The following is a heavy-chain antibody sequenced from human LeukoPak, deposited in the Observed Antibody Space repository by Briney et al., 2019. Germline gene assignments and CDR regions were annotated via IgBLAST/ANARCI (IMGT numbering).Heavy chain of an antibody. CDR2: ISSSSSYI. D-gene: IGHD6-19*01. J-gene: IGHJ4*02. CDR3: ARDSSSGWYSFDY. Sequence: GGSLRLSCAASGFTFSSYSMNWVRQAPGKGLEWVSSISSSSSYIYYADSVKGRFTISRDNAKNSLYLQMNSPRAEDTAVYYCARDSSSGWYSFDYWGQGTLVTVSS. CDR1: GFTFSSYS. V-gene: IGHV3-21*01.